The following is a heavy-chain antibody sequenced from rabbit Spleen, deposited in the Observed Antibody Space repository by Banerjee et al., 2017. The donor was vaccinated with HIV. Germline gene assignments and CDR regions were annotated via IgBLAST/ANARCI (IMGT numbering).Heavy chain of an antibody. V-gene: IGHV1S40*01. CDR1: GFTLRNYW. D-gene: IGHD4-1*01. J-gene: IGHJ4*01. Sequence: QSLEESGGDLVKPGASLTLTCTASGFTLRNYWMCWVRQAPGKGLEWIGYIVPIFGVTYYANWVNGRFTISRTSSTTVTLQMTSLTAADTATYFCARDLAGVIGWNFNLWGQGTLVTVS. CDR2: IVPIFGVT. CDR3: ARDLAGVIGWNFNL.